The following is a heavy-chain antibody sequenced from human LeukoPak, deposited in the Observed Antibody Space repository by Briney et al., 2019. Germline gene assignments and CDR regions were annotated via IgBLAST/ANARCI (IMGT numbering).Heavy chain of an antibody. CDR1: GTSVSSYY. CDR3: SRVSDIRYSRYDAFDI. V-gene: IGHV4-59*02. Sequence: PSVPLSLLCTVSGTSVSSYYWTWIRQPPGKGLEGIGYVYYSGSTNYNPSLKSRLTISVDTSNNQCSLKLNSVTAADTAVYYCSRVSDIRYSRYDAFDIWGQGTMVTVSS. D-gene: IGHD3-9*01. J-gene: IGHJ3*02. CDR2: VYYSGST.